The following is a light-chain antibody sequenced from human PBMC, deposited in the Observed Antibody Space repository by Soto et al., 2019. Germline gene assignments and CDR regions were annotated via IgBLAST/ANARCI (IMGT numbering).Light chain of an antibody. Sequence: AIQMTQSPSSLSASVVDRATITCRASQGIRNDLGWYQQKPGKAPKLLIYAASSLQSGVPSRFSGSGSGTYFTLTISSLQPEDFATYYCLQDYNYPWTFGHGTKVDIK. CDR3: LQDYNYPWT. CDR2: AAS. CDR1: QGIRND. J-gene: IGKJ1*01. V-gene: IGKV1-6*01.